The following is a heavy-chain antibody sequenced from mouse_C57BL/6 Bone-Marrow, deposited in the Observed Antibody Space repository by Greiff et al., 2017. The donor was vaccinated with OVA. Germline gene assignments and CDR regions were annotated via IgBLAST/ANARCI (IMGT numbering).Heavy chain of an antibody. V-gene: IGHV1-15*01. J-gene: IGHJ4*01. CDR3: TRGGYYYGSSYEAMDY. CDR2: IDPETGGT. CDR1: GYTFTDYE. D-gene: IGHD1-1*01. Sequence: QVQLQQSGAELVRPGASVTLSCKASGYTFTDYEMHWVKQTPVHGLEWIGAIDPETGGTAYNQKFKGKAILTADKSSSTAYMELRSLTSEDSAVYYCTRGGYYYGSSYEAMDYWGQGTSVTVSS.